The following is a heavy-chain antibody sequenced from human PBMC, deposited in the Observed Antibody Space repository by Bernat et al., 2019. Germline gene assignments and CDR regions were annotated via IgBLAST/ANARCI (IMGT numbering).Heavy chain of an antibody. CDR3: VRDAGYCSGGSCYNLFDS. CDR2: IRNKPNSYTT. Sequence: EVQLVVSGGGLVQPGGSLRLSCAASGSTFSDHYMDWVRQAPGKGLEWISRIRNKPNSYTTEYAASVKGRFTISRDDSKNSLYLQMNSLKTEDTAVYYCVRDAGYCSGGSCYNLFDSWGQGTLVTVSS. V-gene: IGHV3-72*01. J-gene: IGHJ4*02. D-gene: IGHD2-15*01. CDR1: GSTFSDHY.